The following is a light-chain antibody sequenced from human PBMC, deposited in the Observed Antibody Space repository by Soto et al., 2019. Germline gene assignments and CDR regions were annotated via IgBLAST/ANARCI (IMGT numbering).Light chain of an antibody. Sequence: QAVVTQEPSLTVSPGGTVTLTCDSSTGAVTSGHYPYWFQQKPGQAPRTLIYDTTNKHSWTPARFSGSLLGGKAALTLSGAQPEDEADYSCLLSYPGARVFGRGTKLTV. CDR3: LLSYPGARV. CDR1: TGAVTSGHY. J-gene: IGLJ2*01. CDR2: DTT. V-gene: IGLV7-46*01.